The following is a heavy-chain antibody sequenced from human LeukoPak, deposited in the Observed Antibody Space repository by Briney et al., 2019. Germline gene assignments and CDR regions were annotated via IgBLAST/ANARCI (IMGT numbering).Heavy chain of an antibody. CDR1: GGSISSSSYY. J-gene: IGHJ4*02. CDR3: ARVPHYYFGYGYFDS. D-gene: IGHD3-10*01. CDR2: IDQSGTT. Sequence: SETLSLTRTVSGGSISSSSYYWGWIRQPPGKGLEWIGEIDQSGTTNYNPSLKSRVSISVDTSKKQFSLTLTSMTAADTAVYYCARVPHYYFGYGYFDSWGQGTLVTVS. V-gene: IGHV4-39*07.